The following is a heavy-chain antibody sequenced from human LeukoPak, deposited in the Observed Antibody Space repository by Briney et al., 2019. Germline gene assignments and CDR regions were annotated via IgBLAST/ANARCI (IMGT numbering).Heavy chain of an antibody. Sequence: PSETLSLTCAVYGGSFSGYYWSWIRQPPGKGLEWIGEINHSGSTNYNPSLKSRVTISVDTSKNQFSLKLSSVTAADTAVYYCARVVWVAQGWSDPWGQGTLVSV. CDR3: ARVVWVAQGWSDP. CDR1: GGSFSGYY. D-gene: IGHD2-15*01. CDR2: INHSGST. V-gene: IGHV4-34*01. J-gene: IGHJ5*02.